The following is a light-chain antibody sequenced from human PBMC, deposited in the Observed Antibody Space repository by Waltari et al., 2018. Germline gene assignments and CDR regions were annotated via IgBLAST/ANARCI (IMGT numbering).Light chain of an antibody. CDR1: SSDVGTYNL. V-gene: IGLV2-23*02. Sequence: QSALTQPASVSGSAGQSITISCTGTSSDVGTYNLVSWYQQHPGKAPKLMIYEASKRHSGVSHRFSGSKTGNTASLTISGLQAEDEADYFCCSYAGGHTLVFGGGTKLTVL. CDR2: EAS. J-gene: IGLJ3*02. CDR3: CSYAGGHTLV.